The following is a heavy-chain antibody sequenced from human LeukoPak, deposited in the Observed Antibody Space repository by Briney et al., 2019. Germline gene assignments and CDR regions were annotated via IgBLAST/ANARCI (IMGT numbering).Heavy chain of an antibody. V-gene: IGHV3-9*01. J-gene: IGHJ4*02. Sequence: GGSLRLSCAASGFTFDDYAMHCVRHTPGEGLEWVSGISWNSGSIGYADSVKGRFTISRDNAKNSLYLQMNSLRAEDTALYNCAKATFGELLPDYWGQGTLVTVSS. CDR2: ISWNSGSI. D-gene: IGHD3-10*01. CDR1: GFTFDDYA. CDR3: AKATFGELLPDY.